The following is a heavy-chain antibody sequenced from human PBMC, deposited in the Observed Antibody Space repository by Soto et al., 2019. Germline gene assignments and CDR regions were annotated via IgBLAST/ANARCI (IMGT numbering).Heavy chain of an antibody. V-gene: IGHV1-8*01. Sequence: QVQLVQSGAEVKKPGASVKVSCKASGYTFTSYDINWVRQATGQGLEWMGWMNPNSGNTGYAQKCQGRGTMTRNTSISTAYMELSSLRSEDTAVYYCARGRGGGSSTSHKTLDYWGQGTLVTVSS. CDR1: GYTFTSYD. CDR3: ARGRGGGSSTSHKTLDY. CDR2: MNPNSGNT. D-gene: IGHD6-13*01. J-gene: IGHJ4*02.